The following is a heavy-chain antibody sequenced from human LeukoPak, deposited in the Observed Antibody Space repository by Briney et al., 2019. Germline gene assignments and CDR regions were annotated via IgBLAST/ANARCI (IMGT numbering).Heavy chain of an antibody. V-gene: IGHV3-20*04. CDR3: AKDKYYDSSGYSDY. D-gene: IGHD3-22*01. Sequence: PGGSLRLSCAASGFTFDDYGMSWVRQAPGKGLEWLSGINWNGGSTGYADSVKGRFTISRDNAKNSLYLQMNSLRAEDTALYYCAKDKYYDSSGYSDYWGQGTLVTVSS. J-gene: IGHJ4*02. CDR1: GFTFDDYG. CDR2: INWNGGST.